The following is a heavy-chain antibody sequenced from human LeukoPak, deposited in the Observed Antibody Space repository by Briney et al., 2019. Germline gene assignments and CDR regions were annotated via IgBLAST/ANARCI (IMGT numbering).Heavy chain of an antibody. Sequence: GGSLRLSCAASGFTFSDYYMSWIRQAPGKGLEWVSYISSSGSTIYYADSVKGRFTISRDNAKNSLYLQMNSLRAEDTAVYYCAKVVGYCSSTSCYPNWFDPWGQGTLVTVSS. CDR2: ISSSGSTI. J-gene: IGHJ5*02. CDR3: AKVVGYCSSTSCYPNWFDP. V-gene: IGHV3-11*01. D-gene: IGHD2-2*01. CDR1: GFTFSDYY.